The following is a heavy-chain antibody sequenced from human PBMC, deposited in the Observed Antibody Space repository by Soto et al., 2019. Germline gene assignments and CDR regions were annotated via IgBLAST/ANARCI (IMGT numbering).Heavy chain of an antibody. Sequence: PSETLSLTCTISGGSISSDDWSCIRQPPGKGLEWIGYIYYSGSTNYNPSLKSRVTISVDTSKNQFSLKLSSVTAADTAVYYCARRACFSTSCYALDYDYYGRDVCGQGTTVT. V-gene: IGHV4-59*08. CDR1: GGSISSDD. D-gene: IGHD2-2*01. CDR3: ARRACFSTSCYALDYDYYGRDV. CDR2: IYYSGST. J-gene: IGHJ6*02.